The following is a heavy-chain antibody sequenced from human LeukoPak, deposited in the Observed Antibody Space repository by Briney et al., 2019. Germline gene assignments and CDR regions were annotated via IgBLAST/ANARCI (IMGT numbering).Heavy chain of an antibody. CDR2: ISWSSGSI. D-gene: IGHD2-15*01. Sequence: GGSLRLSCAASGFTFDDYAMHWVRQAPGKGLEWVSGISWSSGSIGYADSVKGRFTISRDNAKNSLYLQMNSLRAEDTALYYCAKAMAVARSFDYWGQGTLVTVSS. CDR3: AKAMAVARSFDY. V-gene: IGHV3-9*01. J-gene: IGHJ4*02. CDR1: GFTFDDYA.